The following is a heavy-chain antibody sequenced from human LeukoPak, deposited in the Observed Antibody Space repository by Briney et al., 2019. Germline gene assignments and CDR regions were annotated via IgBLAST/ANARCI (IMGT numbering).Heavy chain of an antibody. D-gene: IGHD3-22*01. Sequence: GGSLRLSCAASGFTFSSYAMSWVRQAPGKGLEWVSAISGSGGSTYYADSVKGRFTISRDNSKNTLYLQMDSLRAEDTAIYYCAKGSSGGRPYYFDYWGQGTLVTVSS. J-gene: IGHJ4*02. V-gene: IGHV3-23*01. CDR2: ISGSGGST. CDR1: GFTFSSYA. CDR3: AKGSSGGRPYYFDY.